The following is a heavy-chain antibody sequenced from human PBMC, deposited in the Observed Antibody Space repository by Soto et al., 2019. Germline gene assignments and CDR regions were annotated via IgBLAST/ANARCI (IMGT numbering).Heavy chain of an antibody. CDR3: ARESSGRTHDYYGMDV. Sequence: QVQLVQSGAEVKKPGASVKVSCKASGYTFTSYGISWVRQAPGQGLEWMGWISAYNGNTNYAQKLQGRVTMTTDTXTXXAYMELRSLRSDDTAVYYCARESSGRTHDYYGMDVWGQGTTVTVSS. CDR2: ISAYNGNT. D-gene: IGHD2-15*01. V-gene: IGHV1-18*01. J-gene: IGHJ6*02. CDR1: GYTFTSYG.